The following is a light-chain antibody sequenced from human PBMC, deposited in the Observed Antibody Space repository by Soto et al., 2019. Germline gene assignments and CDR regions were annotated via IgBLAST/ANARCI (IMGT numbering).Light chain of an antibody. CDR1: SSDIGDYNY. J-gene: IGLJ1*01. Sequence: QSVLTQPASVSGSPGQSITISCVGTSSDIGDYNYVSWCQQHPGKVPKVIIYDVSNRPSGVSYRFSATKSGNTASLTISGLQAEDEADYYCCSYTRSGTLIFGTGTRSPS. CDR3: CSYTRSGTLI. V-gene: IGLV2-14*01. CDR2: DVS.